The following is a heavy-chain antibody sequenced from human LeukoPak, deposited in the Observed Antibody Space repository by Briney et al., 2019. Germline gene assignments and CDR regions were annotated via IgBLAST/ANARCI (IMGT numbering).Heavy chain of an antibody. D-gene: IGHD2-2*01. CDR2: ISYDGSNK. J-gene: IGHJ4*02. Sequence: GGSLRLSCAASGFTFSRYAMHWVRQAPGKGLEWVAAISYDGSNKYYADSVKGRFTISRDNSKNTLYLQMNCLRAEDTAVYYCARDNPLVVVPAAADYWGQGTLVTVSS. V-gene: IGHV3-30*01. CDR1: GFTFSRYA. CDR3: ARDNPLVVVPAAADY.